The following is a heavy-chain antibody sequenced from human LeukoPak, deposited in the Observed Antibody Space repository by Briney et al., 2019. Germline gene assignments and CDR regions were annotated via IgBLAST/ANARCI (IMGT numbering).Heavy chain of an antibody. CDR2: ISGSGGST. Sequence: GGSLRLSCAASGFTFSSYAMSWVRQAPGKGLEWVSAISGSGGSTYYADSVKGRFTISRDNSKNTLYLQMNSLRAEDTAVYYCARSPLAVAGTGNYFDYWGQGTLVTVSS. V-gene: IGHV3-23*01. J-gene: IGHJ4*02. D-gene: IGHD6-19*01. CDR1: GFTFSSYA. CDR3: ARSPLAVAGTGNYFDY.